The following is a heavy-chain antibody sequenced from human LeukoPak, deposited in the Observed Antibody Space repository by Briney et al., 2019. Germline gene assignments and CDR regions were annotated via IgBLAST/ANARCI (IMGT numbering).Heavy chain of an antibody. CDR2: IKTDGSTT. CDR1: GFTFSSYW. CDR3: ANPST. Sequence: GGSLRLSCAVSGFTFSSYWMHWVRQAPGKGLVWVSHIKTDGSTTAYADSVKGRFTISRDNSKNTLYLQMNSLRAEDTAVYYCANPSTWGQGTLVTVSS. V-gene: IGHV3-74*01. J-gene: IGHJ4*02.